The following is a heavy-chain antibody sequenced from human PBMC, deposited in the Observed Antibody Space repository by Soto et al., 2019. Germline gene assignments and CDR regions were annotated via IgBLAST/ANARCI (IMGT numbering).Heavy chain of an antibody. J-gene: IGHJ6*02. D-gene: IGHD3-22*01. CDR3: ARHLRPYYYDSSGYYAYYYYYGMDV. CDR1: GYSFTSYW. V-gene: IGHV5-51*01. CDR2: IYPGDSDT. Sequence: GESLKISCKGSGYSFTSYWIGWVRQMPGKGLEWMGIIYPGDSDTRYSPSFQGQVTISADKSISTAYLQWSSLKASDTAMYYCARHLRPYYYDSSGYYAYYYYYGMDVWGQGTTVTVSS.